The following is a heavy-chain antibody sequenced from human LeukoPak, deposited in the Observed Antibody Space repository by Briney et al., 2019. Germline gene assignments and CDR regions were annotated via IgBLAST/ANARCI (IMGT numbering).Heavy chain of an antibody. V-gene: IGHV4-4*07. CDR1: GGSISSYY. D-gene: IGHD3-9*01. Sequence: SETLSLTCTVSGGSISSYYWSWIRQTAGKGLEWIGRIYTSGSTNYNPSLKSRVTMSVDTSKNQFSLKLSSVTAADTAVYYCARDYDILTGLNWFDPWGQGTLVTVSS. CDR2: IYTSGST. CDR3: ARDYDILTGLNWFDP. J-gene: IGHJ5*02.